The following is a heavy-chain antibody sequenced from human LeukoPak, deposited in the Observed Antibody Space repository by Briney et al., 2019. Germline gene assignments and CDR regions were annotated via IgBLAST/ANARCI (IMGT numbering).Heavy chain of an antibody. V-gene: IGHV4-39*01. J-gene: IGHJ4*02. CDR2: ICYSGST. CDR1: GGSISSSSYY. D-gene: IGHD3-16*02. Sequence: SETLSLTCTVSGGSISSSSYYWGWIRQPPGKGLEWIGSICYSGSTYYNPSLKSRATISVDTSKNQFSLKLSSVTAADTAVYYCARQGLLGDYVWGSYRYTDYWGQGTLVTVSS. CDR3: ARQGLLGDYVWGSYRYTDY.